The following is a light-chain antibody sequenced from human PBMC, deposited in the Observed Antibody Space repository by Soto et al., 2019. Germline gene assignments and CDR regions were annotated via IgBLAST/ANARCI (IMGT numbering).Light chain of an antibody. CDR3: RQYGSAPSYT. CDR2: GAS. V-gene: IGKV3-20*01. CDR1: QSVSSSSY. Sequence: EIVLTQSPGTLSLSPGERATLSYRASQSVSSSSYLAWYQQKPGQAPRLLIYGASSRATGIPDRFSGSGSATDFTLTISRLEPEDFAVYYCRQYGSAPSYTFGQETKLEIK. J-gene: IGKJ2*01.